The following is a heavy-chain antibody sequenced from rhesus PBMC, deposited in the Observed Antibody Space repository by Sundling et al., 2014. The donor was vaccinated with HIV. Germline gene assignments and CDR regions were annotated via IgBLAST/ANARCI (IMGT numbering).Heavy chain of an antibody. CDR1: GGSISGYY. J-gene: IGHJ5-1*01. Sequence: QVQLQESGPGLVKPSGTLSLTCVVSGGSISGYYCNWIRQPPGKGLEWIGYIGGSSGTTYYNPSLKSRVTISTDTSQNQFSLRLTSVTAADTAVYYCARGGVAAFDVWGPGVLVTVSS. V-gene: IGHV4-165*01. CDR3: ARGGVAAFDV. D-gene: IGHD4-29*01. CDR2: IGGSSGTT.